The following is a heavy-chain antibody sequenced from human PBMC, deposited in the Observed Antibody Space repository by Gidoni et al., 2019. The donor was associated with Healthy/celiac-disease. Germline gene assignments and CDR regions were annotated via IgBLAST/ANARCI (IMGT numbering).Heavy chain of an antibody. CDR1: GYSISSGYY. V-gene: IGHV4-38-2*02. J-gene: IGHJ3*02. Sequence: QVQLQESGPGLVKSSETLSLTCAVSGYSISSGYYWGWIRQPPGKGLEWIGSIYHSGSTYYNPSLKSRVTISVDTSKNQFSLKLSSVTAADTAVYYCARDDWELLGRDYAFDIWGQGTMVTVSS. CDR3: ARDDWELLGRDYAFDI. D-gene: IGHD1-26*01. CDR2: IYHSGST.